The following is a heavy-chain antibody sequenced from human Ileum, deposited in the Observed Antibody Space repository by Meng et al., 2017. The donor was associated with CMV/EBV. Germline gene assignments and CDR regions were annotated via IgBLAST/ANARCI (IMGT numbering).Heavy chain of an antibody. Sequence: QGQLQQWGAGLLKPSGTLSLTCAVYGGSFIGYYWSWIRQPPGKGLEWIGEINHSGSTNYNPSLKSRVTISVDTSKNQFFLKLSSVTAADTAVYYCARGVAGGPFDYWGQGTLVTVSS. J-gene: IGHJ4*02. V-gene: IGHV4-34*01. CDR1: GGSFIGYY. CDR3: ARGVAGGPFDY. D-gene: IGHD2-15*01. CDR2: INHSGST.